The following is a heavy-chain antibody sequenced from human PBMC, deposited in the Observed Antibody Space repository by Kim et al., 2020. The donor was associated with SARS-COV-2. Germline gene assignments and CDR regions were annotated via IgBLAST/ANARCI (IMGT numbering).Heavy chain of an antibody. D-gene: IGHD2-15*01. V-gene: IGHV3-30*02. CDR3: AKDLRVSSLPPGYYYYGMDV. J-gene: IGHJ6*02. Sequence: FTISRDNSKNTLYLQMNSLRAEDTAVYYCAKDLRVSSLPPGYYYYGMDVWGQGTTVTVSS.